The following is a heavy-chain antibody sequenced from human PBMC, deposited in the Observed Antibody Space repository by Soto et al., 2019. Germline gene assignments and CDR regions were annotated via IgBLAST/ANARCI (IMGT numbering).Heavy chain of an antibody. CDR2: IYHSGST. J-gene: IGHJ5*02. Sequence: QVQLQESGPGLVKPSGTLSLTCAVSSGSISSSNWWSWVRQPPGKGLEWIGEIYHSGSTNYNPSLKSRVTTSVDKSKNQFSLKLSSVTAADTAVYYCARARVTCRGGSCYTRGNWFDPWGQGTLVTVSS. CDR1: SGSISSSNW. D-gene: IGHD2-15*01. CDR3: ARARVTCRGGSCYTRGNWFDP. V-gene: IGHV4-4*02.